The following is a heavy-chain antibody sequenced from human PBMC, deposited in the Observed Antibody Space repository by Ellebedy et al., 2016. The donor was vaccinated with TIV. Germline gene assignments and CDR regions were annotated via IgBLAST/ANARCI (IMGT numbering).Heavy chain of an antibody. CDR2: INPSSGGA. CDR1: GYTFTTYY. J-gene: IGHJ4*02. Sequence: AASVKISCKASGYTFTTYYIHWVRQAPGQGLEWLGRINPSSGGASYAQRFQGRITMTRDTSTSTVYMELSSLGSDDTAMYYCGREVVQVTAALFYFDYWGQGTLVTVSS. CDR3: GREVVQVTAALFYFDY. V-gene: IGHV1-46*01. D-gene: IGHD2-2*01.